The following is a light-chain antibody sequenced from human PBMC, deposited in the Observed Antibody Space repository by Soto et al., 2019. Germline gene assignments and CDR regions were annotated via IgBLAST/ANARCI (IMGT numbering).Light chain of an antibody. CDR1: RSIGLA. CDR2: DAS. CDR3: QQRTDRPPWT. V-gene: IGKV3-11*01. J-gene: IGKJ1*01. Sequence: EISLTHSPATLCFSPSERATHSCRSSRSIGLAMAWYQHKPGQAPRLLIFDASQRATGIPARFRGSGSGTDYTLSISSLEPEDVAVYYCQQRTDRPPWTFGQGTKVDIK.